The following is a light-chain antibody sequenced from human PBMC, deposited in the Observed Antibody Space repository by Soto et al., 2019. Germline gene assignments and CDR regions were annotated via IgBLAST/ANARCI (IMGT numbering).Light chain of an antibody. J-gene: IGKJ1*01. V-gene: IGKV3-20*01. Sequence: IVLTQSPGTLSLSPGERATLSCRASQSVSSSYLAWYQQKPGQAPRLLIYGPSSRATGITDRFSGSGSGTDFTLTISRLEPEDFAVYYCQQYGSSPPTFGQGTKVEIK. CDR3: QQYGSSPPT. CDR1: QSVSSSY. CDR2: GPS.